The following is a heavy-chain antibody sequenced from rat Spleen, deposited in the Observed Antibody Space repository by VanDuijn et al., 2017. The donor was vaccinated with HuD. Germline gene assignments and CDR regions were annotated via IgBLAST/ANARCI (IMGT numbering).Heavy chain of an antibody. J-gene: IGHJ2*01. D-gene: IGHD1-1*01. CDR1: GFSLTSYH. CDR3: ARDGPYYYSGEGYFDY. V-gene: IGHV2-32*01. CDR2: IWGDGST. Sequence: QVQLKESGPGLVKPSETLSLTCTVSGFSLTSYHVSWVRQPPGKGLEWMGVIWGDGSTAYNSALKSRLSISRDTSKSQVFLKMSSLKTEDTATYYCARDGPYYYSGEGYFDYWGQGVMVTVSS.